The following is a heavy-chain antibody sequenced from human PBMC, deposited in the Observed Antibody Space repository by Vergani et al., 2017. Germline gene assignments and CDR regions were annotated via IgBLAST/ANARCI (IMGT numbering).Heavy chain of an antibody. J-gene: IGHJ5*02. CDR2: IYTSGST. V-gene: IGHV4-4*07. CDR3: ARDVRSYDSSGYYLTYNWFDP. Sequence: QVQLQESGPGLVKPSETLSLTCTVSGGSISSYYWSWIRQPAGKGLEWIGRIYTSGSTNYNPSLKSRVTISVDTSKNQFSLKLSSVTAADTAVYYCARDVRSYDSSGYYLTYNWFDPWGQGTLVTVSS. D-gene: IGHD3-22*01. CDR1: GGSISSYY.